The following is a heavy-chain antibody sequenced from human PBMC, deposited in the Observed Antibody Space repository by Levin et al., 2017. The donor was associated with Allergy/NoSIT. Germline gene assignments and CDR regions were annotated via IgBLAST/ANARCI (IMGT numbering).Heavy chain of an antibody. Sequence: LSLTCAASGFTFSSYGMHWVRQAPGKGLEWVAVIWYDGSNKYYADSVKGRFTISRDNSKNTLYLQMNSLRAEDTAVYYCARVPAGIGGFDYWGQGTLVTVSS. CDR3: ARVPAGIGGFDY. J-gene: IGHJ4*02. D-gene: IGHD3-16*01. CDR2: IWYDGSNK. CDR1: GFTFSSYG. V-gene: IGHV3-33*01.